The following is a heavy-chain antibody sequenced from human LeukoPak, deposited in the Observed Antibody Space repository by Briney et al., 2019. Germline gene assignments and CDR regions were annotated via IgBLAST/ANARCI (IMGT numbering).Heavy chain of an antibody. CDR3: ARGFHSFDI. J-gene: IGHJ3*02. Sequence: GGSLRLSCAASGFIFSGHYMDWVRQAPGKGLEWVARSRNKANGYSTVYAASVQGRFTISRDESQNSLYLQMNSLITEDTAVYFCARGFHSFDIWGQGTMVTVSS. V-gene: IGHV3-72*01. CDR1: GFIFSGHY. CDR2: SRNKANGYST.